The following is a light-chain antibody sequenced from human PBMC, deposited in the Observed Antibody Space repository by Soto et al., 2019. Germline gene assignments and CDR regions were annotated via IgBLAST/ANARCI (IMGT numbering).Light chain of an antibody. CDR1: QTVTSDY. J-gene: IGKJ4*01. CDR3: QQYGDSPLT. CDR2: GAS. V-gene: IGKV3-20*01. Sequence: EIVLTQSPGTLSLSPGERATLSCRASQTVTSDYLACYQQKPGQAPRLLIYGASDRATGIPDRFSASGSGTDFTLTISRLEPQDFAIYYCQQYGDSPLTFGGGTKVDIK.